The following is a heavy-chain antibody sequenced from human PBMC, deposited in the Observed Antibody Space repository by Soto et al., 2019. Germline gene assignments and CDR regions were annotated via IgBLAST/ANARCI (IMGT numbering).Heavy chain of an antibody. CDR2: IYHTGST. CDR3: ARARYCSGGSCYSDY. CDR1: GGSISSGSYS. D-gene: IGHD2-15*01. V-gene: IGHV4-30-2*01. J-gene: IGHJ4*02. Sequence: QLQLQESGSGLVKPSQTLSLTCAVSGGSISSGSYSWTWIRQAPGKGLEWIAYIYHTGSTYYNPSLKSRVSLSVDTSKNQFSLKLSSVTAADTAVYYCARARYCSGGSCYSDYWGQGTLVTVSS.